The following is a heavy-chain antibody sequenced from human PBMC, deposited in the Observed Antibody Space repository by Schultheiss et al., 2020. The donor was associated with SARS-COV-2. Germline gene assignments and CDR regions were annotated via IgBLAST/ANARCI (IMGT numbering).Heavy chain of an antibody. V-gene: IGHV4-39*01. CDR3: ARQGYGSYAGY. CDR1: GGSISSNGDY. CDR2: VHYSGTT. J-gene: IGHJ4*02. Sequence: SETLSLTCTVSGGSISSNGDYWGWIRQPPGKGLEWVGTVHYSGTTSYNPSLSSRVTMSVDTSKNQFSLRLSSVTAADTAVYYCARQGYGSYAGYWGQGTLVTVSS. D-gene: IGHD3-10*01.